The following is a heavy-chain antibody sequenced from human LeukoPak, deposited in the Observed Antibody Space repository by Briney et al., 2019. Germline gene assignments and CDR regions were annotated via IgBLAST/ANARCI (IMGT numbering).Heavy chain of an antibody. CDR1: GFTISSYG. CDR3: VKGDGTYYFDS. Sequence: GGSLRLSCKASGFTISSYGMHWVRQAPGKGLQWVAFTRYDGSNKDYADFMNGRFTLSRDHSEDMLYLEMNSLSPEDTAVYYCVKGDGTYYFDSWGRGTLVTVST. J-gene: IGHJ4*02. CDR2: TRYDGSNK. D-gene: IGHD2-21*01. V-gene: IGHV3-30*02.